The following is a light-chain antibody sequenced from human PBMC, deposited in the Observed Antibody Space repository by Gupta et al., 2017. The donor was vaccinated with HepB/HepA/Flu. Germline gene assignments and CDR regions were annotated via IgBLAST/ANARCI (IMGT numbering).Light chain of an antibody. CDR3: QVWDSSSDHVV. Sequence: SYVLTQPPSVSVAPGKTARLTCGGNNIGSKSEHWYQQKPGQAPVLVIYYDSDRPSGIPERFSGSNSGNTATLTISRVEAGDEADYYCQVWDSSSDHVVFGGGTKLTVL. CDR2: YDS. CDR1: NIGSKS. J-gene: IGLJ2*01. V-gene: IGLV3-21*04.